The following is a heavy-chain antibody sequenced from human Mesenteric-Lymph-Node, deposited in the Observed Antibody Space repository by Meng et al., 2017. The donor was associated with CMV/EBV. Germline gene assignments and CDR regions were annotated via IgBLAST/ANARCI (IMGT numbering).Heavy chain of an antibody. Sequence: ASVKVSCKASGYTFTGYYMHWVRQAPGQGLEWMGWINPNSGGTNYAQKFQGRVTMTRDTSISTAYMELSRLRSDDTAVYYCARLGGSGSYYRYNWFDPWGQGTLVTVSS. CDR2: INPNSGGT. D-gene: IGHD3-10*01. J-gene: IGHJ5*02. CDR1: GYTFTGYY. V-gene: IGHV1-2*02. CDR3: ARLGGSGSYYRYNWFDP.